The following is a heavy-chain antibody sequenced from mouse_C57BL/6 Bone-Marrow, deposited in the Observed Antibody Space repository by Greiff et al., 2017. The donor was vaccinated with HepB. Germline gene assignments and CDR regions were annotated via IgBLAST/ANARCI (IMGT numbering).Heavy chain of an antibody. D-gene: IGHD2-3*01. CDR3: ARSRDGYYLAY. Sequence: DVQLQESGPELVKPGDSVKISCKASGYSFTGYFMNWVMQSHGKSLEWIGRINPYNGDTFYNQKFKGKATLTVDKSSSTAHMELRSLTSEDSAVYYCARSRDGYYLAYWGQGTLVTVSA. CDR1: GYSFTGYF. CDR2: INPYNGDT. V-gene: IGHV1-20*01. J-gene: IGHJ3*01.